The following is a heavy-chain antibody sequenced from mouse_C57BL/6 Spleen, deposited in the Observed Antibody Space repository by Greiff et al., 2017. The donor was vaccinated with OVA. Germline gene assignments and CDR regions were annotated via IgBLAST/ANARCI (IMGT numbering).Heavy chain of an antibody. J-gene: IGHJ1*03. Sequence: VQLQQSGPGLVAPSQSLSITCTVSGFSLTSYAISWVRQPPGKGLEWLGVIWTGGGTNYNSALKSRLSISKDNSKSQVFLKMNSLQTDDTARYYCARSGSSLLYWYFDVWGTGTTVTVSS. CDR1: GFSLTSYA. CDR3: ARSGSSLLYWYFDV. CDR2: IWTGGGT. D-gene: IGHD1-1*01. V-gene: IGHV2-9-1*01.